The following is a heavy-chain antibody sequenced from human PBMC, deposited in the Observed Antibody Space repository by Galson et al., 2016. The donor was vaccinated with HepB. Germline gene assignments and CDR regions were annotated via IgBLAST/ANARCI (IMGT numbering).Heavy chain of an antibody. D-gene: IGHD6-13*01. CDR3: AREPAIVTAGTWFPDY. CDR1: SYTFRNYG. Sequence: SVKVSCKASSYTFRNYGISWVRQAPGQGLEWMGWISAYNGNTYYAQKIQGRVAMTTDTSTSTAYMELRNLKSDDTAVYYCAREPAIVTAGTWFPDYWGQGTLVTVSS. V-gene: IGHV1-18*04. CDR2: ISAYNGNT. J-gene: IGHJ4*02.